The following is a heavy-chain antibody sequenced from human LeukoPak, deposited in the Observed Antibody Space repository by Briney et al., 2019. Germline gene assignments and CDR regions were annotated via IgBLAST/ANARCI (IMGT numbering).Heavy chain of an antibody. Sequence: SETLSLTCADYGGSFSGYYWSWIPQPPGKGLEWIGEINHSGSTNYNTSLKSRVTISVDTSKNQFSLKLSSVTAADTAVYYCARAGQGVRVWGQGTLVTVSS. CDR1: GGSFSGYY. D-gene: IGHD3-10*01. CDR2: INHSGST. J-gene: IGHJ4*02. CDR3: ARAGQGVRV. V-gene: IGHV4-34*01.